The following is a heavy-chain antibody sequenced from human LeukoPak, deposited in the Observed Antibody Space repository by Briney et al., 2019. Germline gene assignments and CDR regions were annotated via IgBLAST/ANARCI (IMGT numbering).Heavy chain of an antibody. J-gene: IGHJ4*02. Sequence: GGSLRLSCAASGFTFSSYAMSWVRQAPGKGLEWVSAISGRGGSTYYADSVKGRFTISRDNSKNTLYLQMNSLRAEDTAVYYCAKSPNYDFWSGYFIFDYWGQGTLVTVSS. CDR1: GFTFSSYA. CDR3: AKSPNYDFWSGYFIFDY. CDR2: ISGRGGST. V-gene: IGHV3-23*01. D-gene: IGHD3-3*01.